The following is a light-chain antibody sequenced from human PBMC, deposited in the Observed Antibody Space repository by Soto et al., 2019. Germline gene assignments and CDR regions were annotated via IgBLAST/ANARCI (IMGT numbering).Light chain of an antibody. CDR1: SSNIGTNT. J-gene: IGLJ3*02. V-gene: IGLV1-44*01. CDR2: NDN. Sequence: QAVLTQPSSASGTPGQTVTISCSGTSSNIGTNTVNWYRQVPGTAPKLLIFNDNVRPSGVPGRFSGSRSGTSASLAISGLQSEDEADYYCAAWDGSLNVVLFGGGTKLTVL. CDR3: AAWDGSLNVVL.